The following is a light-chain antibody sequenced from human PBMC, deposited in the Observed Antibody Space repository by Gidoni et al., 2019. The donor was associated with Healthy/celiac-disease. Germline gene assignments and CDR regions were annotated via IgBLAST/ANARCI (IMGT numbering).Light chain of an antibody. CDR1: QGISSY. CDR3: QQYYSYPLT. CDR2: AAS. V-gene: IGKV1-8*01. Sequence: AIRMTQSPSSFSASPGDRVTITCRASQGISSYLAWYQQKPGKAPKPLNYAASTLQIGVPSMVSGSRTETDFTLTISCLQSEDFATYYCQQYYSYPLTFXGXTKVEIK. J-gene: IGKJ4*02.